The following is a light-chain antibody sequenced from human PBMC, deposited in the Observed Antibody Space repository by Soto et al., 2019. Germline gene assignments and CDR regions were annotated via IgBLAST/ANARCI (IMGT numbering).Light chain of an antibody. CDR1: SSDVGGYNY. CDR2: DVS. V-gene: IGLV2-14*01. J-gene: IGLJ1*01. CDR3: SSYTSSSTRV. Sequence: QSVLTQPASVSGSPGQSITISCTGTSSDVGGYNYVSWYQQHPGKAPKLMIYDVSNRPSGVSNRFSGSKSANTASLTISGLQAEDEADYYCSSYTSSSTRVFGTGTSSPS.